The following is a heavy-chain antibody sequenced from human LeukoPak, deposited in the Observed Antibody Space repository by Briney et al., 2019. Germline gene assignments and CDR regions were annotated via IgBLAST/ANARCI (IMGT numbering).Heavy chain of an antibody. CDR3: ARDRAYCGGDCYSGPYYYYYGMDV. J-gene: IGHJ6*02. D-gene: IGHD2-21*02. Sequence: GASVKVSCKASGYTFTGYYMHWVRQAPGQGLEWMGWINPNSGGTNYAQKFQGRVTMTRDTSISTAYMELSRLRSDDTAVYYCARDRAYCGGDCYSGPYYYYYGMDVWGQGTTVTVSS. V-gene: IGHV1-2*02. CDR1: GYTFTGYY. CDR2: INPNSGGT.